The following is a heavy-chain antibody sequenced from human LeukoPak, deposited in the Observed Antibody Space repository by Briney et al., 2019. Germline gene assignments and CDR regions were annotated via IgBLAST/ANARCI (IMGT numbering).Heavy chain of an antibody. V-gene: IGHV4-59*11. Sequence: SETLSLTCAVYGGSFSSHYWSFIRQPPGRGLEWIGYAYYSGSTNYNPSLKSRVTISMDTSRNQFFLKLSSVTAADTAVYYCARSYYGGTLYYFDSWGQGTLVTVSS. D-gene: IGHD1-26*01. J-gene: IGHJ4*02. CDR2: AYYSGST. CDR1: GGSFSSHY. CDR3: ARSYYGGTLYYFDS.